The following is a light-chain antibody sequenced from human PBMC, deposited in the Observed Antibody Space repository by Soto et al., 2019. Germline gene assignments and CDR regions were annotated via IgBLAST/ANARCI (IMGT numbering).Light chain of an antibody. V-gene: IGKV3-15*01. CDR3: QQYKNWPTIT. Sequence: EIVWTQSPGTLSLSPGARAPLSCRASRYINTRWAWYQHRPCQAHRLIIYGASTRATGIPARFSGSGSGTEFTLTINSLQSEDFAVYYCQQYKNWPTITFGQGTRLEIK. J-gene: IGKJ5*01. CDR2: GAS. CDR1: RYINTR.